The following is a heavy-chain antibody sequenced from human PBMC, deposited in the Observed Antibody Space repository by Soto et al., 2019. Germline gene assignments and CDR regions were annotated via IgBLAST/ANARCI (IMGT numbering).Heavy chain of an antibody. CDR2: IIPIFGTA. V-gene: IGHV1-69*13. D-gene: IGHD6-19*01. J-gene: IGHJ4*02. CDR1: GGTFSSYA. Sequence: GASVKVSCKASGGTFSSYAISWVRQAPGQGLEWMGGIIPIFGTANYAQKFQGRVTITADESTSTAYMELSSLRSEDTAVYYCASAGSSGWYGIWDYWGQGTLVTVSS. CDR3: ASAGSSGWYGIWDY.